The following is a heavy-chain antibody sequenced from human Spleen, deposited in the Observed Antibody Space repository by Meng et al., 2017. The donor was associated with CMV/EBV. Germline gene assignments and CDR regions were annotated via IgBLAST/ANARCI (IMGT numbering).Heavy chain of an antibody. Sequence: GESLKISCAASGFTFSSYGMHWVRQAPGKGLEWVAFIRYDGGNKYSADSVKGRFTISRDNAKNSLYLQMNSLRVEDTAVYYCARAPDIAVVPVDYWGQGSLVTVSS. CDR1: GFTFSSYG. D-gene: IGHD2-2*01. V-gene: IGHV3-30*02. CDR2: IRYDGGNK. J-gene: IGHJ4*02. CDR3: ARAPDIAVVPVDY.